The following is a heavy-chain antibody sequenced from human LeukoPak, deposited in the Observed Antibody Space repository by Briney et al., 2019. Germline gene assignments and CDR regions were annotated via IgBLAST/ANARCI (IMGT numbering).Heavy chain of an antibody. V-gene: IGHV1-8*02. CDR2: MNPNSGNT. CDR3: ARGLIHNYDYVWGTSTFDP. CDR1: GYTFTSYD. J-gene: IGHJ5*02. Sequence: PGASVKVSCKASGYTFTSYDINWVRQATGQGLEWMGWMNPNSGNTGYAQKFQGRVTMTRNTSISTAYMELSSLRSEDTAVYYCARGLIHNYDYVWGTSTFDPWGQGTLVTVSS. D-gene: IGHD3-16*01.